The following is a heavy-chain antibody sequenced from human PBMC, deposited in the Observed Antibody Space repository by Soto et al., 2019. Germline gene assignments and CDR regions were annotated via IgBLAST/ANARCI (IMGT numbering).Heavy chain of an antibody. Sequence: EVQLLESGGGLVQPGGSLSLSCAASAFTFNNYAMSWVRQAPGKGLEWVSGIGGSGRTTYYADPLKGRFTISRDNSNNTLFLQMNSLRAEDTAVYYCAKSRYSDSSGDFYDYWGQGTLVTVSS. J-gene: IGHJ4*02. V-gene: IGHV3-23*01. CDR3: AKSRYSDSSGDFYDY. CDR1: AFTFNNYA. D-gene: IGHD3-22*01. CDR2: IGGSGRTT.